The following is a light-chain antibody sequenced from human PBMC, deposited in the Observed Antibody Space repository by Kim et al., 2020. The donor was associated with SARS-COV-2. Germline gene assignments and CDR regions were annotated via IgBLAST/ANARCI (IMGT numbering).Light chain of an antibody. V-gene: IGLV2-11*01. CDR1: SSDVGGYND. J-gene: IGLJ3*02. Sequence: SVTISCSRTSSDVGGYNDVSRYQQHPGKAPKLMIYDVSKRPSGVPDRFSGSKSGNTASLTISGLQAEDEADYYCCSYAGSYTFRVFGGGTKLTVL. CDR2: DVS. CDR3: CSYAGSYTFRV.